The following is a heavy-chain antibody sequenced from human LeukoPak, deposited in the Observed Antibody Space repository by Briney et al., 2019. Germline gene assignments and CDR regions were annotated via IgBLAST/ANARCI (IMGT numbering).Heavy chain of an antibody. Sequence: VASVKVSCEASGYTFTSYDISWVRQATGQGLEWMGWMNPNSGNAGYAQRFQGRVTMTRNNSISTAYMELTSLRSGDTAVYYCGRPLQRGSWTQRALDYWGQGTLVTVSS. CDR2: MNPNSGNA. D-gene: IGHD3-10*01. CDR3: GRPLQRGSWTQRALDY. CDR1: GYTFTSYD. V-gene: IGHV1-8*01. J-gene: IGHJ4*02.